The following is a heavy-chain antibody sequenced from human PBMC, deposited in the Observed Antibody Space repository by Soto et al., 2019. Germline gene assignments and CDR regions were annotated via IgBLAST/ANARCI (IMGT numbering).Heavy chain of an antibody. V-gene: IGHV3-30*03. CDR3: VSDRGYGHASVPYS. Sequence: QAHLVESGGGVVQPGRSLRLSCAASGFTFTSYGMHWVRQAPGTRLEWVAVISYDGGLQHYADSVKGRFTISRDNSKNIELLKMISLRDEDTAVYYCVSDRGYGHASVPYSWGQGTLVSVSS. D-gene: IGHD5-18*01. CDR1: GFTFTSYG. J-gene: IGHJ4*02. CDR2: ISYDGGLQ.